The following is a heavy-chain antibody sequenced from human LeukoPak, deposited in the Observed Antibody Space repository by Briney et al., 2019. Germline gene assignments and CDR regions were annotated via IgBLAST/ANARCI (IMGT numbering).Heavy chain of an antibody. CDR2: INPNSGGT. J-gene: IGHJ6*03. CDR1: GYTFTGYY. Sequence: WASVKVSCKASGYTFTGYYMHWVRQAPGQGLEWMGWINPNSGGTNYAQKFQGRVTMTRDTSISTAYMELSRLRSDDTAVYYCARGQGGIDYYYMDVWGKGTTVTVSS. V-gene: IGHV1-2*02. CDR3: ARGQGGIDYYYMDV. D-gene: IGHD2-21*01.